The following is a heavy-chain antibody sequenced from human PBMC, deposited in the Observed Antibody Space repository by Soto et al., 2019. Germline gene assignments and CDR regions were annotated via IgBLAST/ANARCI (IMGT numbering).Heavy chain of an antibody. CDR3: TTSPHRDSERVFV. CDR2: TKQDGTEK. V-gene: IGHV3-7*01. J-gene: IGHJ6*02. CDR1: GFTFSTYW. Sequence: PGGSLRLSCAASGFTFSTYWMSWVRRTPGKGLEWVANTKQDGTEKYYVDSVRGRLTVSRDNAKSSLYLQMNSLRVEDTAVYYCTTSPHRDSERVFVWGQGTTVTVPS. D-gene: IGHD1-26*01.